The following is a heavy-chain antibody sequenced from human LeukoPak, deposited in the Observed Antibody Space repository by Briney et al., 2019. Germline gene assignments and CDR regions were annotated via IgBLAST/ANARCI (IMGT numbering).Heavy chain of an antibody. V-gene: IGHV3-66*01. CDR3: ARGTIFDREDGY. D-gene: IGHD3-3*02. CDR1: GFSVTSTY. CDR2: IYTAGSR. Sequence: GGSLRLSCAASGFSVTSTYMSWVRQAPGKGLEWVAVIYTAGSRYCTDSVRGRFTVSRDTNTLYLQMNSLRTEDTAVYYCARGTIFDREDGYWGPGTLVTVSS. J-gene: IGHJ4*02.